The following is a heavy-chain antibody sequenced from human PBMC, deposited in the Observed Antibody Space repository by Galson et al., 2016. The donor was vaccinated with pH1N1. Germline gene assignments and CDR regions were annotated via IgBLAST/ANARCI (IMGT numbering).Heavy chain of an antibody. CDR2: INSDGSST. CDR3: ARARLFTTGDPTGYFDY. J-gene: IGHJ4*02. CDR1: GFSFSSYW. D-gene: IGHD1-1*01. V-gene: IGHV3-74*01. Sequence: SLRLSCAASGFSFSSYWMHWVRQVPGKGLVWVSRINSDGSSTSYADSVKGRFTISRDNAKNTLYLQMDSLRAEDTAVYFCARARLFTTGDPTGYFDYWGQGTLVTAS.